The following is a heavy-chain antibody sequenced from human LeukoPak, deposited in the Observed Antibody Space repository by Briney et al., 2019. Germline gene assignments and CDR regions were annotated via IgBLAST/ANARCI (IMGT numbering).Heavy chain of an antibody. CDR1: GFTFSGAS. Sequence: AGGSLTLSCAASGFTFSGASMRCVRQASGKGREWVGRIRSKANSYATAYAASVKGRFTISRDDSKNTAYLQMNSLKTEDMAVYYCTRHDYWGQGTLVTVSS. CDR3: TRHDY. CDR2: IRSKANSYAT. J-gene: IGHJ4*02. V-gene: IGHV3-73*01.